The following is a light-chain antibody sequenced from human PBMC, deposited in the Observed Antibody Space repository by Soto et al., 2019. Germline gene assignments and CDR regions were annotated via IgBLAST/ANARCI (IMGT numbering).Light chain of an antibody. Sequence: DIQMTQSPSTLSASVGDRVTITCRASQSISSWLAWYQQKPGKAPKLLIYDASSLESGVPSRFSGSGSGTEFTLPISSLQHDEFATYSCQQYNSYSPCTFGQGTKVEIK. CDR1: QSISSW. CDR3: QQYNSYSPCT. V-gene: IGKV1-5*01. CDR2: DAS. J-gene: IGKJ1*01.